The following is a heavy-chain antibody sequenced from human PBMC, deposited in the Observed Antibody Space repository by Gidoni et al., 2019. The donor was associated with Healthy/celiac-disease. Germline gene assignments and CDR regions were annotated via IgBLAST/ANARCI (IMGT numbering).Heavy chain of an antibody. CDR1: GGSISSYY. V-gene: IGHV4-59*01. D-gene: IGHD6-13*01. J-gene: IGHJ6*03. CDR3: ARDSSSSWSRYYYYYYMDV. CDR2: IYYSGST. Sequence: QVQLQESGPGLVKPSETLSLTCTVSGGSISSYYWSWIRQPPGKALEWIGYIYYSGSTNYNPSLKSRVTISVDTSKNQFSLKLSSVTAADTAVYYCARDSSSSWSRYYYYYYMDVWGKGTTVTVSS.